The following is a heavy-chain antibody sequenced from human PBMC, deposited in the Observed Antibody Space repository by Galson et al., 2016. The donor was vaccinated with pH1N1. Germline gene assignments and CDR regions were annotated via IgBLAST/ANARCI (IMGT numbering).Heavy chain of an antibody. Sequence: LRLSCAVSGITFGDYNMHWFRQAPGKGLEWVANIKQDGSEIYYVDSVKGRCTISRDNAKNSVSLQMNSLRVEDTGVYYCVRAIGGAASYWGQGTLVTVSS. CDR3: VRAIGGAASY. D-gene: IGHD6-13*01. CDR2: IKQDGSEI. CDR1: GITFGDYN. J-gene: IGHJ4*02. V-gene: IGHV3-7*01.